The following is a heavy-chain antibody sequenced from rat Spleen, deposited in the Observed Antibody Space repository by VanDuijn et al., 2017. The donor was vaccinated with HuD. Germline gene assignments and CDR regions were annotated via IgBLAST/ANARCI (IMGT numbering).Heavy chain of an antibody. CDR2: ITYSGST. V-gene: IGHV3-1*01. D-gene: IGHD1-10*01. Sequence: EVQLQESGPGLVKPSQSLSLTCSVSGYSITSAYRWNWIRKFPGNKMEWIGHITYSGSTTYNPSLKSRISITRDTSKNQFFLQLNSVTTEDTATYYCATRDNNWGYWGQGVMVTVSS. J-gene: IGHJ2*01. CDR3: ATRDNNWGY. CDR1: GYSITSAY.